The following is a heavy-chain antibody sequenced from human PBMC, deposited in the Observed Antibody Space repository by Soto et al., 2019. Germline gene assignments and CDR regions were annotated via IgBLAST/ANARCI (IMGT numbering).Heavy chain of an antibody. CDR2: INPNSGGT. J-gene: IGHJ6*03. CDR3: EGEVVEDNRYYYSYLAV. Sequence: ASVKVSCKASGYTFTGYYMHWVRQAPGQGLEWMGWINPNSGGTNYAQKFQGWVTMTRDTSISTAYMELSRLRSDDTAVNYIEGEVVEDNRYYYSYLAVRGNGTSVPVSS. CDR1: GYTFTGYY. V-gene: IGHV1-2*04. D-gene: IGHD2-15*01.